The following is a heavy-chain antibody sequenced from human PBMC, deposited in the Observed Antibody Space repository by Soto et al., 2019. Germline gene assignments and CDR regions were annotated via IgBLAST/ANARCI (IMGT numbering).Heavy chain of an antibody. V-gene: IGHV1-2*02. J-gene: IGHJ6*02. CDR1: GYTFTGYY. Sequence: ASVKVSCKASGYTFTGYYMHWVRQAPGQGLEWMGWINPNSGGTKYAQKFQGRVTMTRDTSISTAYMELSRLRTDDTAVYYCARAMDCTNGVCYYYYYGMDVWGQGTTVTVSS. CDR2: INPNSGGT. D-gene: IGHD2-8*01. CDR3: ARAMDCTNGVCYYYYYGMDV.